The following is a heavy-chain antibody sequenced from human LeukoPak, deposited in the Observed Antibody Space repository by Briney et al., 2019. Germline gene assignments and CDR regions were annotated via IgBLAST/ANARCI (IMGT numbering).Heavy chain of an antibody. CDR1: GSTLSDLS. J-gene: IGHJ2*01. D-gene: IGHD6-6*01. CDR3: VTDRARLFWYFDV. Sequence: ASVTVSCKVSGSTLSDLSIHWVRQAPGKGLEYVGGSDPEDGETFHAQNFQGRITMTEDTSIDTAYMELSSLRSEDTAVYYCVTDRARLFWYFDVWGRGTLVTASS. V-gene: IGHV1-24*01. CDR2: SDPEDGET.